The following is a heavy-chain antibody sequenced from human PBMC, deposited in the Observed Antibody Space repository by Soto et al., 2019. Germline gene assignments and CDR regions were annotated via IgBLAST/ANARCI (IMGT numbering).Heavy chain of an antibody. CDR3: ARETSGRAAAGTGGY. Sequence: GASVKVSCNASGYTFTRYDINWVRQATGQGLEWMGWMNPNSGNTGYAQKFQGRVTMTRNTSISTAYMELSSLRSEDTAVYYCARETSGRAAAGTGGYWGQGTLVTVSS. CDR2: MNPNSGNT. J-gene: IGHJ4*02. V-gene: IGHV1-8*01. D-gene: IGHD6-13*01. CDR1: GYTFTRYD.